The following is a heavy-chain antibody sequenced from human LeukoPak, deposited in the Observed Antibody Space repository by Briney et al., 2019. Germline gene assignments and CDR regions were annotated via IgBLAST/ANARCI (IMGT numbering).Heavy chain of an antibody. CDR1: GFTFSSYA. CDR3: AKDITIFGVDPSR. J-gene: IGHJ4*02. Sequence: GGSLRLSCAASGFTFSSYAMHWVRQAPGKGLEWVSGISWNSGSIGYADSVKGRFTISRDNAKNSLYLQMNSLRAEDTALYYCAKDITIFGVDPSRWGQGTLVTVSS. CDR2: ISWNSGSI. V-gene: IGHV3-9*01. D-gene: IGHD3-3*01.